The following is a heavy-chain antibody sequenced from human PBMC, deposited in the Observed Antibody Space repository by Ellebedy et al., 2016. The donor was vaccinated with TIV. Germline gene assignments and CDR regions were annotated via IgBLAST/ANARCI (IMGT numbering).Heavy chain of an antibody. D-gene: IGHD5-18*01. CDR2: ISSSSSTI. CDR3: ARDRGGYTYGNFDY. CDR1: GFTFSSYS. V-gene: IGHV3-48*02. J-gene: IGHJ4*02. Sequence: GGSLRLXCAASGFTFSSYSMNWVRQAPGKRLEWVSYISSSSSTIHYADSVKGRFTISRDNAKNSLYLQMNSLRDEDTAVYYCARDRGGYTYGNFDYWGQGTLVTVSS.